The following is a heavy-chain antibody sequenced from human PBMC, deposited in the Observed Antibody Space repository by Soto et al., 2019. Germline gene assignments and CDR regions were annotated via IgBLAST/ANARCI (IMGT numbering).Heavy chain of an antibody. CDR3: ARGGGSGYDHIDY. D-gene: IGHD5-12*01. CDR2: IWYDGSNK. Sequence: GGSLRLSCAASGFTFSSYGMHWVRQAPGKGLEWVAVIWYDGSNKYYADSVKGRFTISRDNSKNTLYLQMNSLRAEDTAVYYCARGGGSGYDHIDYWGQGTLVTVSS. CDR1: GFTFSSYG. J-gene: IGHJ4*02. V-gene: IGHV3-33*01.